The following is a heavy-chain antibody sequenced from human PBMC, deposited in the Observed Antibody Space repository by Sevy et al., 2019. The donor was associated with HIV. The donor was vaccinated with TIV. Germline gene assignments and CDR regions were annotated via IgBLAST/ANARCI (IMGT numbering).Heavy chain of an antibody. D-gene: IGHD1-7*01. Sequence: GGSLRLSCAASGFTFSSYAMSWVRQAPGKGLEWVSAISGSGGSTYYVDSVKGRFTISRDNSKNTLYLQMNSLRAEDTAVYYCAKDCESFITGTALNYFDYWGQGTLVTVSS. V-gene: IGHV3-23*01. CDR1: GFTFSSYA. CDR3: AKDCESFITGTALNYFDY. J-gene: IGHJ4*02. CDR2: ISGSGGST.